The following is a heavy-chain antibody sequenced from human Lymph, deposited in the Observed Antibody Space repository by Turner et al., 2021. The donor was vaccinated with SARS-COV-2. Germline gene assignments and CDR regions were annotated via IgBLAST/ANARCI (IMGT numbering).Heavy chain of an antibody. J-gene: IGHJ4*02. V-gene: IGHV3-30*18. CDR3: AKMGGVYCSGGNCYSGRLDY. CDR1: GSTFRTYG. D-gene: IGHD2-15*01. CDR2: ISYDGSNK. Sequence: QVQLVESGGGVVQPGRSLRLSCAASGSTFRTYGMHWVRQAPGKGLEWVAVISYDGSNKYYADSVKGRFTISRDNSKNTLYLQMNSLRAEDTAVYYCAKMGGVYCSGGNCYSGRLDYWGQGTLVTVSS.